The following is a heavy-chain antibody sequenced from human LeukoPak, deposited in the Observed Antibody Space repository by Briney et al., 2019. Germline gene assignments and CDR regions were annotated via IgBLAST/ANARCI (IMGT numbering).Heavy chain of an antibody. Sequence: SETLSLTCTVSGGSISSHYWSWIRQPPGKGLEWIGYIYYSGSTNYNPSLKSRVTISVDTSKNQFSLKLSSVTAADTAVYYCATGNYFDPRTDWFDPWGHGTLSPSPQ. CDR2: IYYSGST. CDR1: GGSISSHY. V-gene: IGHV4-59*11. CDR3: ATGNYFDPRTDWFDP. J-gene: IGHJ5*02. D-gene: IGHD1-7*01.